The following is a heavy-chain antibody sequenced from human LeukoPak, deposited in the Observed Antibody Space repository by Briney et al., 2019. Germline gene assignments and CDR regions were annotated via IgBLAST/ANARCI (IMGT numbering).Heavy chain of an antibody. V-gene: IGHV2-26*01. CDR1: GFSLSNARMG. CDR2: IFSNDEK. J-gene: IGHJ3*02. CDR3: ARIDGYNWPPWAFDI. D-gene: IGHD5-24*01. Sequence: SGPVLVKPTETLTLTYTVSGFSLSNARMGVSWIRQPPGKALEWLAHIFSNDEKSYSTSLKSRLTISKDTSKSQVVLTMTNMDPVDTATYYCARIDGYNWPPWAFDIWGQGTMVTVSS.